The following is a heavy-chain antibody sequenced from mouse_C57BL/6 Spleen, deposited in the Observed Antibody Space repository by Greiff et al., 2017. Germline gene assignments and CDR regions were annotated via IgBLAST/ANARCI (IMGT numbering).Heavy chain of an antibody. D-gene: IGHD1-1*01. CDR2: IWRGGST. Sequence: VQRVESGPGLVQPSQSLSITCTVSGFSLTSYGVHWVRQSPGKGLEWLGVIWRGGSTDYNAAFMSRLSITKDNTKSQVFFKMNSLQADDTAIYYCAKKDGSKGAWYFDVWGTGTTVTVSS. CDR3: AKKDGSKGAWYFDV. CDR1: GFSLTSYG. V-gene: IGHV2-5*01. J-gene: IGHJ1*03.